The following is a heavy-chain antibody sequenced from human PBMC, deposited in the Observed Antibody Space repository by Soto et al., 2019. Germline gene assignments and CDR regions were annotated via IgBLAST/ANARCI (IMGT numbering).Heavy chain of an antibody. CDR3: ARGSGTGGYVLYYYYGMDV. Sequence: GASVKVSCKASGYTFTSSAMHWVRQAPGQRLDWMGWINAGNGNTKYSQKFQGRVTITRDTSASTACMELSSLRSEDTAVYYCARGSGTGGYVLYYYYGMDVWGQGSTVTVSS. CDR2: INAGNGNT. CDR1: GYTFTSSA. J-gene: IGHJ6*02. D-gene: IGHD5-12*01. V-gene: IGHV1-3*01.